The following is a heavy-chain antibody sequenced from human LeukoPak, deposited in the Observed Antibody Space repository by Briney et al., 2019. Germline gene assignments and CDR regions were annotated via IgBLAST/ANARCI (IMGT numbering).Heavy chain of an antibody. Sequence: SETPSLTCTVSGGSISSYYWSWIRQPPGKGLEWIGYIYYSGSTNYNPSLKSRVTISVDTSKNQFSLKLSSVTAADTAVYYCARVGRYYYYMDVWGKGTTVTVSS. V-gene: IGHV4-59*01. CDR1: GGSISSYY. CDR3: ARVGRYYYYMDV. CDR2: IYYSGST. J-gene: IGHJ6*03. D-gene: IGHD3-16*01.